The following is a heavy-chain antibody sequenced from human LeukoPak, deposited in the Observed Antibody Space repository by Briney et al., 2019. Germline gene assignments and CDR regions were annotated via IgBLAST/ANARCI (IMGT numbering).Heavy chain of an antibody. CDR1: NGSISSNTYF. V-gene: IGHV4-61*02. Sequence: SQTLSLTCTVSNGSISSNTYFWSWIRQPAGKGLEWIGRMSSSGISTYSPSLKSRVTISIDMSRNQFSMNLNSVTAADTAVYYCAKGAGPPWFDPWGQGTLVTVSS. CDR2: MSSSGIS. J-gene: IGHJ5*02. CDR3: AKGAGPPWFDP. D-gene: IGHD6-19*01.